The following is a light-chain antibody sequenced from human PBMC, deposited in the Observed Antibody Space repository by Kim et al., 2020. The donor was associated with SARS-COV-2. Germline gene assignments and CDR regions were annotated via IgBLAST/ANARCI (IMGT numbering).Light chain of an antibody. V-gene: IGLV2-11*01. CDR2: EVS. CDR1: SSDVGGYNY. Sequence: QAVTNSCTGTSSDVGGYNYVSWYQQHPGKAPKLMIYEVSKRPSGVPDRFSGSKSGNTASLTVSGLQAEDEADYYCCSYAGSYTFVVFGGGTQLTVL. CDR3: CSYAGSYTFVV. J-gene: IGLJ2*01.